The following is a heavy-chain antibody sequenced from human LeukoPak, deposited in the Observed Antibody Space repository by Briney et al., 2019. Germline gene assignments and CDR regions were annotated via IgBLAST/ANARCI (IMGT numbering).Heavy chain of an antibody. Sequence: GESLKISCRGSAGTIINYWIRRLRQMPGKGLEWMGVIYTGDSDTRYSPSFQGQVTISADKSIGTAYLQCSGLKASDSVMYYCARVLTAGYSRGFEYWGQGTLVAVSS. CDR3: ARVLTAGYSRGFEY. V-gene: IGHV5-51*01. CDR2: IYTGDSDT. CDR1: AGTIINYW. D-gene: IGHD3-9*01. J-gene: IGHJ4*02.